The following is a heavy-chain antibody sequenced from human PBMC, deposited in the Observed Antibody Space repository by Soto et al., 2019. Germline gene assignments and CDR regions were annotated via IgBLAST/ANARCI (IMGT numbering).Heavy chain of an antibody. Sequence: GGSLRLSCAASGFMFSNYAMSWVRQAPGKGLEWVSAIGGSAASTYYADSVKGRFTISRDNSKNTLYLQMNSLRTHDTALYYCARFTSRSGTTNWGQGALVAVSS. CDR1: GFMFSNYA. CDR2: IGGSAAST. D-gene: IGHD1-1*01. V-gene: IGHV3-23*01. CDR3: ARFTSRSGTTN. J-gene: IGHJ4*02.